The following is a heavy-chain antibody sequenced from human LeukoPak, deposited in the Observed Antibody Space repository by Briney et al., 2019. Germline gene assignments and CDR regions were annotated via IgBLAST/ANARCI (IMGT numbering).Heavy chain of an antibody. Sequence: GRSLRLSCAASGFTFSSYAIHWVRQAPGKGLEWVAVISSDGSSKYYADSVKGRFTISRDNSKNTLYVQMNSLRAEDTAVYYCARDVGRRNYKFFFDYWGQGTLVTVSS. V-gene: IGHV3-30-3*01. CDR3: ARDVGRRNYKFFFDY. CDR2: ISSDGSSK. D-gene: IGHD1-7*01. CDR1: GFTFSSYA. J-gene: IGHJ4*02.